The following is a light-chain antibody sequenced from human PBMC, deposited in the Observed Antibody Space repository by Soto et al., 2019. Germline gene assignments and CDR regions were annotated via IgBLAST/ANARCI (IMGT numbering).Light chain of an antibody. CDR3: QQSYSTLFT. V-gene: IGKV1-39*01. J-gene: IGKJ3*01. CDR2: TSS. Sequence: DIQMTQSPSSLSASVGDRVTITCRASQTMIRYLNWYQQKPGRAPNLLIYTSSSLQSGVPSRFSGSGSGTKFTLTISSLQPEDFATYYCQQSYSTLFTFGPRTKVEIK. CDR1: QTMIRY.